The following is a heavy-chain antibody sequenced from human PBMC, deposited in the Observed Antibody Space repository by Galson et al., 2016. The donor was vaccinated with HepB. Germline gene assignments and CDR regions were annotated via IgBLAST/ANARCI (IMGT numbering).Heavy chain of an antibody. J-gene: IGHJ4*02. CDR3: ARQTAEGSFDY. Sequence: QSGAEVKKPGESLKISCKGSGYNFTNVWIAWVRQMPGKGLEWMGIIFPGDSDARYGPSFQGQVTISADKSLSIAYLQWSSLRASDTAMYYCARQTAEGSFDYWGQGTLVTVSS. D-gene: IGHD2-21*02. V-gene: IGHV5-51*01. CDR2: IFPGDSDA. CDR1: GYNFTNVW.